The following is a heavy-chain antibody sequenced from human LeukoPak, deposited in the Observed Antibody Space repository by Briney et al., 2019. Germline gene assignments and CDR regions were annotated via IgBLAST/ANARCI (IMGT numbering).Heavy chain of an antibody. CDR3: AKDRYYGSGSPPAA. CDR2: IRYDGSNK. J-gene: IGHJ3*01. Sequence: GGSLRLSCAASGFTFSSYGMHWVRQAPGKGLEWVAFIRYDGSNKYYADTVKGRFTISRDNSKNTLYLQMNSLRAEDTAVYYCAKDRYYGSGSPPAAWGQGTMVTVSS. D-gene: IGHD3-10*01. CDR1: GFTFSSYG. V-gene: IGHV3-30*02.